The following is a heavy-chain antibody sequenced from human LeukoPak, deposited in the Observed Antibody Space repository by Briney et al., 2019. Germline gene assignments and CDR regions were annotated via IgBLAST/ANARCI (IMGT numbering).Heavy chain of an antibody. Sequence: SETLSLTCSVSGDSITRGGSYWSWIRQHPGKGLEWIGYIYTSGDTNYNASLKGRVAISLDTSRVQFSLSLTSVTAADTAVYFCARATTVSGLFDYWGQGTLVTVSS. D-gene: IGHD1-1*01. CDR1: GDSITRGGSY. J-gene: IGHJ4*02. CDR3: ARATTVSGLFDY. V-gene: IGHV4-31*03. CDR2: IYTSGDT.